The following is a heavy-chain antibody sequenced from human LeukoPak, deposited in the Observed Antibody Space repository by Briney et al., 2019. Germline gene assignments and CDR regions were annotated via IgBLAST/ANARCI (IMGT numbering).Heavy chain of an antibody. CDR2: ISGSGGST. Sequence: GRSLRLSCAASGFTFSSYAMHWVRQAPGKGLEWVSAISGSGGSTYYADSVKGRFTISRDNSKNTLYLQMNSLRAEDTAVYYCAKAWEILLWFGEASYYFDYWGQGTLVTVSS. J-gene: IGHJ4*02. CDR1: GFTFSSYA. V-gene: IGHV3-23*01. D-gene: IGHD3-10*01. CDR3: AKAWEILLWFGEASYYFDY.